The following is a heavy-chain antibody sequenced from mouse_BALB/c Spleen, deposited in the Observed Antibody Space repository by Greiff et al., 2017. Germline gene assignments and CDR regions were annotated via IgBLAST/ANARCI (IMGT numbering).Heavy chain of an antibody. Sequence: VQLQQSGPELVKPGASVKMSCKASGYTFTSYVMHWVKQKPGQGLEWIGYINPYNDGTKYNEKFKGKATLTSDKSSSTAYMELSSLTSEDSAVYYCAHYGNYGVFYAMDYWGQGTSVTVSS. CDR3: AHYGNYGVFYAMDY. CDR1: GYTFTSYV. CDR2: INPYNDGT. V-gene: IGHV1-14*01. J-gene: IGHJ4*01. D-gene: IGHD2-1*01.